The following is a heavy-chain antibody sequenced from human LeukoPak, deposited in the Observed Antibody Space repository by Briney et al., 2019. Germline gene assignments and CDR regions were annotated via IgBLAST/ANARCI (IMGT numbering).Heavy chain of an antibody. J-gene: IGHJ4*02. CDR3: ARGFDSSGYFPFDN. CDR2: IYYSGST. Sequence: SETLSLTCTVSGGSISSYYWSWIRQPPGKGLEWIGYIYYSGSTNYNPSLKSRVTISVDTSKNQFSLKLSSVTAADTAVYYCARGFDSSGYFPFDNWGQGTLVTVSS. V-gene: IGHV4-59*01. D-gene: IGHD3-22*01. CDR1: GGSISSYY.